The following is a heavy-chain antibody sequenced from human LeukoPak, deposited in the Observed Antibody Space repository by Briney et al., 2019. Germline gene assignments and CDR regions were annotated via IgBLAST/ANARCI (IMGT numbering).Heavy chain of an antibody. CDR1: GFTFSSHY. CDR2: INSDGSRT. CDR3: VRILGG. D-gene: IGHD3-16*01. J-gene: IGHJ4*02. Sequence: GGSLRLSCSASGFTFSSHYMHWVRQAPGKGLVWVPRINSDGSRTSYADSVKGRFTIYRENVKNTMYLQMSSLGGEDTAVYYCVRILGGWGEGTLVTVSS. V-gene: IGHV3-74*01.